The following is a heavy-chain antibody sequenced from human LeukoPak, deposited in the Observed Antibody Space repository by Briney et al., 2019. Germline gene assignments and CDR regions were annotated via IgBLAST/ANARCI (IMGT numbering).Heavy chain of an antibody. CDR1: GDSLSSGY. CDR2: IQDSGIT. D-gene: IGHD2-15*01. CDR3: AGRGHRYSRD. V-gene: IGHV4-4*09. Sequence: SETLSLICNVSGDSLSSGYWSWIRQSPGKGLEWIGFIQDSGITDYNPSLKSRLLISVDTSKNLFSLTLRSVTAADTAVYYCAGRGHRYSRDWGQGILVTVSS. J-gene: IGHJ1*01.